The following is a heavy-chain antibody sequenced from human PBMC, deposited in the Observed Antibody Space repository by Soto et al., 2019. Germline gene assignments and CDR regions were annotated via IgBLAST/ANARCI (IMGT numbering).Heavy chain of an antibody. D-gene: IGHD6-19*01. J-gene: IGHJ4*02. V-gene: IGHV4-31*03. CDR1: GGSIYSGGYY. CDR3: ARLSSSGWPIDS. CDR2: IYYRDKT. Sequence: QVQLQESGPGLIKPSQTLTLTCTVSGGSIYSGGYYWNWIRQHPGKGLEWIGYIYYRDKTYYNPSRHSRVTISADTPKNQFSLKLISVTAADTAVYYCARLSSSGWPIDSWGQGTLVTVSS.